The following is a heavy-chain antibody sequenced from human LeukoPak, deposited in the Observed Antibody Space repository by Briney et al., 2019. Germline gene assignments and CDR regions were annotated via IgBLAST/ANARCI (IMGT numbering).Heavy chain of an antibody. CDR3: ARDRGTYLGYFQH. Sequence: ASVKVSCKASGYSFTGYYIHWVRQAPGQGLECMGRINPNSGATNYVQKFQGRVTMTRDTSVNTVYMELSGLTSDDTAVYYCARDRGTYLGYFQHWGQDTLVTVSS. D-gene: IGHD1-26*01. V-gene: IGHV1-2*06. J-gene: IGHJ1*01. CDR1: GYSFTGYY. CDR2: INPNSGAT.